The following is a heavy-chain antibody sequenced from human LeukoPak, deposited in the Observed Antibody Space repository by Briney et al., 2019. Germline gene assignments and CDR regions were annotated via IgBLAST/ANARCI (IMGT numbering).Heavy chain of an antibody. CDR2: INQDGSQK. Sequence: GGSLRVSCAAFGFTFTTYWMSWVRQAPGKGLEWVANINQDGSQKNYVDSVKGRFTISRDNAKNSLYLQMNSLRAEDTAVYYCARAGYSMDTEYFQHWGQGTLVTVSS. V-gene: IGHV3-7*04. J-gene: IGHJ1*01. CDR3: ARAGYSMDTEYFQH. CDR1: GFTFTTYW. D-gene: IGHD5-18*01.